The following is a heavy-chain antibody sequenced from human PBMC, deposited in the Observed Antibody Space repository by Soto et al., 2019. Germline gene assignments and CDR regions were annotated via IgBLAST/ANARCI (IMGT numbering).Heavy chain of an antibody. Sequence: HVQLQESGPGLVKPSQTLSLICTVSGGSVSSRDYYWAWIRQHPGKGLEWIGYSHYTGKSYYNTSLTARVTISVDTSENKFPLALRSVTVADTAVYFSASNGHYSRLDPWGQGALVTVSS. CDR2: SHYTGKS. CDR1: GGSVSSRDYY. D-gene: IGHD2-15*01. J-gene: IGHJ5*02. V-gene: IGHV4-31*03. CDR3: ASNGHYSRLDP.